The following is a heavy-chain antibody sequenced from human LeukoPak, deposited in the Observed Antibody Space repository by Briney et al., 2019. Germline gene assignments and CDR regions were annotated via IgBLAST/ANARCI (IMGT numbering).Heavy chain of an antibody. D-gene: IGHD6-13*01. CDR3: ARESSFFVGFIAAAGKGYFDY. V-gene: IGHV1-3*01. Sequence: ASVKVSCKASGYTFTSYAMHWVRQAPGQRLEWMGWINAGNGNTKYSQKFQGRVTITRDTSASTAYMELSSLRSEDTAVYYCARESSFFVGFIAAAGKGYFDYWGQGTLVTVSS. CDR1: GYTFTSYA. CDR2: INAGNGNT. J-gene: IGHJ4*02.